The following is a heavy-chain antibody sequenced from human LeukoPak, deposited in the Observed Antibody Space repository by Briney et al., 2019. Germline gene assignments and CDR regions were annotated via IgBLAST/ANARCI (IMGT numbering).Heavy chain of an antibody. D-gene: IGHD5-12*01. J-gene: IGHJ6*02. CDR1: GGSSSGYY. CDR3: ARAVDIVATTHYYYYGMDV. CDR2: INHSGST. V-gene: IGHV4-34*01. Sequence: PSETLSLTCAVYGGSSSGYYWSWIRQPPGKGLEWIGEINHSGSTNYNPSLKSRVTISVDTSKNQFSLKLSSVTAADTAVYYCARAVDIVATTHYYYYGMDVWGQGTTVTVSS.